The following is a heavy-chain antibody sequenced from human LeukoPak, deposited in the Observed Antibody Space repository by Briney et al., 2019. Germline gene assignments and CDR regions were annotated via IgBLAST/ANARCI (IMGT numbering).Heavy chain of an antibody. D-gene: IGHD6-19*01. V-gene: IGHV4-34*01. J-gene: IGHJ3*01. CDR2: INHSGST. CDR3: ARETEKQWQY. Sequence: SETLSLTCAVYGGSFSGYYWSWIRQPPGKGLEWIGEINHSGSTNYNPSLKSRVTLSVDTSKNQFSLRLSSVTAADTAVYYCARETEKQWQYWGQGTMVTVSS. CDR1: GGSFSGYY.